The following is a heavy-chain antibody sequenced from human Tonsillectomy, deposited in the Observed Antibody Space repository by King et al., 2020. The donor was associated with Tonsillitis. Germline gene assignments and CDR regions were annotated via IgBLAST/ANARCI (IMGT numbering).Heavy chain of an antibody. CDR1: GYIFANYW. V-gene: IGHV5-10-1*03. CDR3: VRRLGLSRRNHNAFDL. Sequence: VQLVESGAEVKKPGESLKISCKASGYIFANYWITWVRQTPGKGLEWVGRIDPSDSYTNYGPSFQGHVTISSDKSLATAFLEWTNLQASDTAIYYCVRRLGLSRRNHNAFDLWGQGTFVAVSS. D-gene: IGHD3-9*01. CDR2: IDPSDSYT. J-gene: IGHJ3*01.